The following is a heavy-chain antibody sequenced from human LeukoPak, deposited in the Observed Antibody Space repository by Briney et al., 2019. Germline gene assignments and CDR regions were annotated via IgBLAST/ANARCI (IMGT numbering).Heavy chain of an antibody. V-gene: IGHV3-20*04. CDR1: GFTFSSYW. D-gene: IGHD1-1*01. CDR2: INGNGGRT. Sequence: PGGSLRLSCAASGFTFSSYWMHWVRQAPGKGLEWVSGINGNGGRTGYADSVKGRFTISRDNAKNSLYLQMDSLRAEDTALYFCARLFNAGLEAPLDYGGQGTLVTVSS. CDR3: ARLFNAGLEAPLDY. J-gene: IGHJ4*02.